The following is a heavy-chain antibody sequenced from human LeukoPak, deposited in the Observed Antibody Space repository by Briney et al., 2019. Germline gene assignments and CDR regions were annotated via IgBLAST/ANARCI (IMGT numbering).Heavy chain of an antibody. CDR2: IKQDGSDK. V-gene: IGHV3-7*01. D-gene: IGHD1-26*01. CDR3: ARDRVGATNWYFDL. J-gene: IGHJ2*01. CDR1: GFTFSSYW. Sequence: GGSLRLSCAASGFTFSSYWMSWVRRAPGKGLEWVANIKQDGSDKYYVDSVKGRFTISRDNAKNSLYLQMNSLRAVDTAVYYCARDRVGATNWYFDLWGRGTLVTVSS.